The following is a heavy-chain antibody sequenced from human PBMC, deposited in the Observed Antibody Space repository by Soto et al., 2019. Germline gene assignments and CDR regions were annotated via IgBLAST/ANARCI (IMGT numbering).Heavy chain of an antibody. D-gene: IGHD3-10*01. CDR3: ARGSTDSYPGSRIFDF. CDR2: ITDTGGDT. J-gene: IGHJ4*01. Sequence: GSQRLSCVASGITFGGRAMSCVRQAPGEGLEWVSTITDTGGDTKYADSVRGRSTMSRDNSKKTLYLQMNSLRVEDSALYYCARGSTDSYPGSRIFDFWGRGTRVPVSS. V-gene: IGHV3-23*01. CDR1: GITFGGRA.